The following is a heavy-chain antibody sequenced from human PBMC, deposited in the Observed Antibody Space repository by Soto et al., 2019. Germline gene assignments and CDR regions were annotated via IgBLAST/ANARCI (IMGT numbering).Heavy chain of an antibody. CDR1: GFTFSSYE. V-gene: IGHV3-48*03. Sequence: EVQLVESGGGLVQAGGSLRLFCAVSGFTFSSYEMNWVRQAPGKGLEWVSYIGTSGKTIYYADSVRGRFTISTDNAKNSLYLQMNSLRAEDTAVYFCARDPAIYSGKFDYGLDVWCRGPTVTVSS. CDR3: ARDPAIYSGKFDYGLDV. D-gene: IGHD4-4*01. J-gene: IGHJ6*02. CDR2: IGTSGKTI.